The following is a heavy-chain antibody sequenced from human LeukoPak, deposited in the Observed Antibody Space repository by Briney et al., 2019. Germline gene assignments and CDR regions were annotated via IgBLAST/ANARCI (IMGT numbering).Heavy chain of an antibody. Sequence: PSETLSLTCTVSGGSISSGGYYWSWIRQPPGKGLEWIGEINHSGSTNYNPSLKSRVTISVDTSKNQFSLKLSSVTAADTAVYYCARGYISGYFDYWGQGTLVTVSS. CDR2: INHSGST. CDR1: GGSISSGGYY. D-gene: IGHD6-19*01. V-gene: IGHV4-39*07. J-gene: IGHJ4*02. CDR3: ARGYISGYFDY.